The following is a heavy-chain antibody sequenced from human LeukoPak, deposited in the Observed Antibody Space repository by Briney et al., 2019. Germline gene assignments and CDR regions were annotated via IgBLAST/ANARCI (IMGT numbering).Heavy chain of an antibody. D-gene: IGHD5-12*01. CDR2: INTNNGVT. CDR1: GLTFTGVNY. Sequence: GASVKVSCEASGLTFTGVNYIHWVRQAPGQGPEWMGWINTNNGVTDYARKFQGRVTMTRDTSISTAYMELYRLTSDDMAMYYCTKDRLSKWFDPWGQGTLVTVSP. V-gene: IGHV1-2*02. CDR3: TKDRLSKWFDP. J-gene: IGHJ5*02.